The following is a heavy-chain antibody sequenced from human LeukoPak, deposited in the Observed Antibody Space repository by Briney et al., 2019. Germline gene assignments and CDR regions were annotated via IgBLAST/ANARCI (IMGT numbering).Heavy chain of an antibody. D-gene: IGHD2-21*02. Sequence: GGSLRLSCAASEFTFSRYDMSWVRQAPGKGLEWVSNIKEDGSDIYYVDSVKGRFTISRDNAKNLLYLQMNSLRAEDTAVYYCARDQWRLFDYWGQGTLVTVSS. CDR1: EFTFSRYD. V-gene: IGHV3-7*04. J-gene: IGHJ4*02. CDR2: IKEDGSDI. CDR3: ARDQWRLFDY.